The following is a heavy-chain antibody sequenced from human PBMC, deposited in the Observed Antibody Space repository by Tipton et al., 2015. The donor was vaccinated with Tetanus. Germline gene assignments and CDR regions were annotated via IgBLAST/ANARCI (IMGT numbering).Heavy chain of an antibody. Sequence: FLRLSCAASGFTLTYHTLNWVRQAPGKGLEWVASISSSRRYIYYADSVKGRFTVSRDDTKNSLYLQLDSLRAEDTAVYYCAREGEPTDYDYLWGTFRPFHFDYWGQGTLVPVSS. CDR3: AREGEPTDYDYLWGTFRPFHFDY. J-gene: IGHJ4*02. V-gene: IGHV3-21*01. CDR2: ISSSRRYI. D-gene: IGHD3-16*02. CDR1: GFTLTYHT.